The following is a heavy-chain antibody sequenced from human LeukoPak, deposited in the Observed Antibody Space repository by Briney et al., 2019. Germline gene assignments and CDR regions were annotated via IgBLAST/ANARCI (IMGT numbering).Heavy chain of an antibody. D-gene: IGHD1-26*01. CDR2: IRYDGSNK. V-gene: IGHV3-30*02. Sequence: PGEPLRLSCSAPGFTFSFHRMLDAPQAPGRALEWVAVIRYDGSNKYYADSVKGRFTISRDNSKNTLYLQMNSLRAEDTAVYYCAKVLVGGTDYWGQGTLVTVSS. J-gene: IGHJ4*02. CDR3: AKVLVGGTDY. CDR1: GFTFSFHR.